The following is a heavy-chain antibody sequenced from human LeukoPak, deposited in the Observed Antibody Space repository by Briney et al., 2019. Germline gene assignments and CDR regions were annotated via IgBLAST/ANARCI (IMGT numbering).Heavy chain of an antibody. CDR3: ASTIAARNWFDP. CDR1: GYSISSGYY. Sequence: SETLSLTCAVSGYSISSGYYWGWIRQPPGKGLEWIGSIYHSGSTYYNPSPKSRVTISVDTSKNQFSLKLSSVTAADTAVYYCASTIAARNWFDPWGQGTLVTVSS. CDR2: IYHSGST. D-gene: IGHD6-13*01. J-gene: IGHJ5*02. V-gene: IGHV4-38-2*01.